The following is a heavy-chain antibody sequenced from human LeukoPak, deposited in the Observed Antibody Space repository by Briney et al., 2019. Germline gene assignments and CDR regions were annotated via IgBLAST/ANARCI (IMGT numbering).Heavy chain of an antibody. Sequence: SETLCLTCAVYGGSFSGYYWSWIRQPPGKGLEWIGEINHSGSTNYNPSLKSRVTISVDTSKNQFSLKLSSVTAADTAVYYCARRQRWLHHFDYWGQGTLVTVSS. CDR3: ARRQRWLHHFDY. J-gene: IGHJ4*02. D-gene: IGHD5-24*01. CDR2: INHSGST. CDR1: GGSFSGYY. V-gene: IGHV4-34*01.